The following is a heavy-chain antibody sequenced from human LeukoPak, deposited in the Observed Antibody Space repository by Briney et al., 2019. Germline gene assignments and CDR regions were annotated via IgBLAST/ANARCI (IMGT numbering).Heavy chain of an antibody. CDR2: IYYSGST. Sequence: SETLSLTCTVSGGSISSSSYYWGWIRQPPGKGLEWIGSIYYSGSTYYNPSLKSRVTISVDTSKNQFSLKLSSVTAADTAVYYCARDLNYYDSSGYYSIGYYYYYYMDVWGKGTTVTVSS. D-gene: IGHD3-22*01. V-gene: IGHV4-39*07. CDR1: GGSISSSSYY. CDR3: ARDLNYYDSSGYYSIGYYYYYYMDV. J-gene: IGHJ6*03.